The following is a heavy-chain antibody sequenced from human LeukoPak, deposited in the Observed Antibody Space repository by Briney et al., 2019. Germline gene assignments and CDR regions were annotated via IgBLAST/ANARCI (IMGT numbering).Heavy chain of an antibody. CDR3: ARALYDSSGFDY. D-gene: IGHD3-22*01. CDR1: GFTFSSYS. Sequence: GGSLRPSCAASGFTFSSYSTNWVRQAAGKGLEWASSISSSSSYIYYADSVKGRFTISRDNAKNSLYLQMNSLRAEDTAVYYCARALYDSSGFDYWGQGTLVTVSS. V-gene: IGHV3-21*01. J-gene: IGHJ4*02. CDR2: ISSSSSYI.